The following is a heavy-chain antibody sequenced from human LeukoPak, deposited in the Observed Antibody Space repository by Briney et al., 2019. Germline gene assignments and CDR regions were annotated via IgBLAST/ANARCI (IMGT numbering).Heavy chain of an antibody. J-gene: IGHJ4*02. V-gene: IGHV1-69*06. CDR3: ARDGSSGYPFDY. CDR1: GGTFSSYA. D-gene: IGHD3-22*01. CDR2: IIPIFGTA. Sequence: SVTVSCKASGGTFSSYAISWVRQAPGQGLEWMGRIIPIFGTANYAQKFQGRVTITADKSTSTAYMELSSLRSEDTAVYYCARDGSSGYPFDYWGQGTLVTVSS.